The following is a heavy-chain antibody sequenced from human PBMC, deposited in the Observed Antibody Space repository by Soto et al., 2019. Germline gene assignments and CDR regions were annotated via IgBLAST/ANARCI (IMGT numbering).Heavy chain of an antibody. CDR3: ASCYDSSGYYIFDY. V-gene: IGHV1-69*13. CDR2: IIPIFGTA. Sequence: SVKVSCKASGGTFSSYAISWVRQAPGQGLEWMGGIIPIFGTANYAQKFQGRVTITADESTSTAYMGLSSLRSEDTAVYYCASCYDSSGYYIFDYWGQGTLVTVSS. D-gene: IGHD3-22*01. CDR1: GGTFSSYA. J-gene: IGHJ4*02.